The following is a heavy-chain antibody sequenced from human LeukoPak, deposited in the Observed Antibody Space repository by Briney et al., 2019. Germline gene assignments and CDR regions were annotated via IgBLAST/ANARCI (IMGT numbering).Heavy chain of an antibody. CDR3: AREGGPYSVTYSLGP. J-gene: IGHJ5*02. Sequence: PSETLSLTCSASGFTMRSGGYFWTWIRHVPGKGLEWMAFIWYSGNKHYNPSHKSRLTISIDRSNNQFSLELASVTAADTAVYYCAREGGPYSVTYSLGPWGQGILVSVSS. CDR1: GFTMRSGGYF. D-gene: IGHD1-26*01. V-gene: IGHV4-31*03. CDR2: IWYSGNK.